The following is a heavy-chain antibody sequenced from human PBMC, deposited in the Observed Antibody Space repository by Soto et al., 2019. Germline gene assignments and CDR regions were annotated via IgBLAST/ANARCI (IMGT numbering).Heavy chain of an antibody. D-gene: IGHD3-22*01. CDR2: ISGIRDYI. V-gene: IGHV3-21*06. CDR1: GFTFSYYA. CDR3: AREGVHNYNEYYFDY. J-gene: IGHJ4*02. Sequence: GGCLRLSCAASGFTFSYYALHWVRRAPGKGLEWVSSISGIRDYIRYADSVKGRFTISRDNAKTSLYLQMNSLTAEDTAVYYCAREGVHNYNEYYFDYWGQGTLVTVSS.